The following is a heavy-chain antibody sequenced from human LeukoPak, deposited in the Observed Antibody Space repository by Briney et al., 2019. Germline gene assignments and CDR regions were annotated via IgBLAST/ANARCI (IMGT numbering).Heavy chain of an antibody. J-gene: IGHJ4*02. D-gene: IGHD5-18*01. CDR3: ARDQPDTAFDY. Sequence: GGSLRLSCAASGFTFGTYTMNWARQAPGKGLEWVSSISISSTYRYYADSVKGRFTMSRDNAKNSLFLQMNSLRAEDTAVYYCARDQPDTAFDYWGQGTLVTVSS. CDR2: ISISSTYR. CDR1: GFTFGTYT. V-gene: IGHV3-21*01.